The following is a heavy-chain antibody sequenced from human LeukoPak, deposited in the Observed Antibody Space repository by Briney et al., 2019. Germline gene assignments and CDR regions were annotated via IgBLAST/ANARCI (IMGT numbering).Heavy chain of an antibody. CDR3: ARVLPQKRLWGSGSYNSRRAFDI. J-gene: IGHJ3*02. V-gene: IGHV1-8*02. Sequence: ASVKVSCKASGYTFTGYYMHWVRQATGQGLEWMGWMNPNSGNTGYAQKFQGRVTMTRNTSISTAYMELSSLRSEDTAVYYCARVLPQKRLWGSGSYNSRRAFDIWGQGTMVTVSS. CDR2: MNPNSGNT. CDR1: GYTFTGYY. D-gene: IGHD3-10*01.